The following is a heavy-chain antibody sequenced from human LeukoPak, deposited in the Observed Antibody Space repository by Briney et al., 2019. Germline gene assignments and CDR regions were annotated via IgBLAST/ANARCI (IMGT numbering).Heavy chain of an antibody. CDR3: AKPSLKYYYDSSGYPS. CDR2: FSGSGGST. J-gene: IGHJ4*02. Sequence: GGSLRLFCAASGYPFSSYAMSWVRQARGEGVEWVSAFSGSGGSTLYADCVEGRVTVSRQNPKNTVYLQINSLSPEHRPVYYCAKPSLKYYYDSSGYPSWGQGTLVTVSS. V-gene: IGHV3-23*01. CDR1: GYPFSSYA. D-gene: IGHD3-22*01.